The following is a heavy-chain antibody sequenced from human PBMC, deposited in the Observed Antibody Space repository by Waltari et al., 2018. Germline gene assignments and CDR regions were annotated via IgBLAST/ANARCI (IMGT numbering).Heavy chain of an antibody. J-gene: IGHJ4*02. Sequence: QVQLQQWGAGLLKPSETLSLTCAVYGGSFSGYYWSWSRQPPGKGLEWIGEINHSGSTNYNPSLKSRVTISVDTSKNQFSLKLSSVTAADTAVYYCARHHRTYYDFWSGEHFDYWGQGTLVTVSS. CDR2: INHSGST. V-gene: IGHV4-34*01. CDR1: GGSFSGYY. CDR3: ARHHRTYYDFWSGEHFDY. D-gene: IGHD3-3*01.